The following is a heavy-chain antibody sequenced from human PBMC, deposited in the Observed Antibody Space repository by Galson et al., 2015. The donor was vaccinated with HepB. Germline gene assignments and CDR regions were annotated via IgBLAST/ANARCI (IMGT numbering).Heavy chain of an antibody. CDR1: GFIFSSFG. CDR2: ICSDGSNT. CDR3: AREVPYASGCMDY. D-gene: IGHD6-25*01. V-gene: IGHV3-33*01. Sequence: SLRLSCAASGFIFSSFGMHWVRQAPGKGLEWVGVICSDGSNTYYADFVKGRFTITRDNSKNTVYLRMNSLRVEDTAVYYCAREVPYASGCMDYWGQGTLVTVSS. J-gene: IGHJ4*02.